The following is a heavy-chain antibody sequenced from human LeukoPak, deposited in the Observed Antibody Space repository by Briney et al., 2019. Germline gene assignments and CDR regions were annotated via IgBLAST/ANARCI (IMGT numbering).Heavy chain of an antibody. CDR2: IYTSGST. V-gene: IGHV4-4*09. CDR3: ARLGYSSSWYDYYYMDV. CDR1: GGSISSYY. J-gene: IGHJ6*03. Sequence: PSETLSLTCTVSGGSISSYYWSWIRQPPGKGLEWIGYIYTSGSTNYNPSLKSRVTISVDTPKNQFSLKLSSVTAADTAVYYCARLGYSSSWYDYYYMDVWGKGTTVTVSS. D-gene: IGHD6-13*01.